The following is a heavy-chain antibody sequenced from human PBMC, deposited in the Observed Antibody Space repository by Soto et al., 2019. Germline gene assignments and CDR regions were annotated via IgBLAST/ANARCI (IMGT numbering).Heavy chain of an antibody. CDR1: GFIFSTYW. CDR2: IRQDGGEI. CDR3: GAWPRSSWFDY. J-gene: IGHJ4*02. D-gene: IGHD6-13*01. Sequence: EVQLVESGGDLVQPGGSLRLSCAASGFIFSTYWMGWVRQAPGKGLEWVANIRQDGGEISYADSVQGRFTISRDNAKNSLYLQMNSLRAEDTAVYYYGAWPRSSWFDYWGQGTLVIVSS. V-gene: IGHV3-7*05.